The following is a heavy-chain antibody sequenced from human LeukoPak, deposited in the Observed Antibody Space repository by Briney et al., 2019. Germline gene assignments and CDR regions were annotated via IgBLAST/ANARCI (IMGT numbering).Heavy chain of an antibody. J-gene: IGHJ5*02. CDR1: GGSFSGYY. CDR3: SREGYSCPNWFDT. V-gene: IGHV4-34*01. D-gene: IGHD4-11*01. Sequence: SETLSLTCAVYGGSFSGYYWTWIRQPPGKGLEWLGEINHSGGTYYNPSLKSRVTMSVDTSKNQFSLKLTSVTAADTAVYYCSREGYSCPNWFDTWGQGTLVTVSS. CDR2: INHSGGT.